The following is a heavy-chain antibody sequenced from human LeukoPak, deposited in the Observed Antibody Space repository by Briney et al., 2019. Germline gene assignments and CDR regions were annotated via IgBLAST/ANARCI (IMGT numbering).Heavy chain of an antibody. CDR3: ARERYGRNYYYYYGMDV. CDR1: GFTFSSYG. D-gene: IGHD3-10*01. CDR2: ISYDGSNK. Sequence: PGRSLRLSCAASGFTFSSYGMHWVRQAPGKGLEWVAVISYDGSNKYYADSVKGRFTISRDNSKNTLYLQMNSLRAEDTAVYYCARERYGRNYYYYYGMDVWGQGTTVTVSS. J-gene: IGHJ6*02. V-gene: IGHV3-30*03.